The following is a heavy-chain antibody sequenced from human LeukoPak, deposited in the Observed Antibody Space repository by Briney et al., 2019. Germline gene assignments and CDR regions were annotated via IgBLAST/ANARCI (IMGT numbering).Heavy chain of an antibody. CDR2: IYFSGST. J-gene: IGHJ6*02. V-gene: IGHV4-59*01. D-gene: IGHD3-3*01. CDR1: GGSISSYY. CDR3: ARACDFWSGYYTGPDYYYYYGMDV. Sequence: ETLSLTCTVSGGSISSYYWSWIRQPPGKGLEWIGYIYFSGSTNYNPSLRSRVTISVDTSKNQFSLKLSSVTAADTAVYYCARACDFWSGYYTGPDYYYYYGMDVWGQGTTVTVSS.